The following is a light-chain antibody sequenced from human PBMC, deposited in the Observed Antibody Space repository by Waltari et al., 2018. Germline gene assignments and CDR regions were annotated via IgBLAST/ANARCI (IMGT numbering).Light chain of an antibody. CDR3: CSYGGRTTI. CDR2: EGS. CDR1: SNNFGKYYL. Sequence: QSALTQPASVSGSPGQSTTIPCTGGSNNFGKYYLISWYQQHPGKAPKLVIFEGSKRPSGFSDRFSGSHSDNSASLTISGLQAEDEADYYCCSYGGRTTIFGGGTRLTVL. V-gene: IGLV2-23*01. J-gene: IGLJ2*01.